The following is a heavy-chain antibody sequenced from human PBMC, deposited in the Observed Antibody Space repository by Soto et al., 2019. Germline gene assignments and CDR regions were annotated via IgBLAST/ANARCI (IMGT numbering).Heavy chain of an antibody. D-gene: IGHD3-10*01. CDR1: GGTFSSYA. CDR2: IIPIFGKA. J-gene: IGHJ3*02. V-gene: IGHV1-69*13. Sequence: SVKVSCKASGGTFSSYAISWVRQAPGQGLEWMGGIIPIFGKANKAQKLQSRVKINEDESTSTVYMELSSFRSEDTSVYYCARGEVVRDLCSIWGQGTMVTV. CDR3: ARGEVVRDLCSI.